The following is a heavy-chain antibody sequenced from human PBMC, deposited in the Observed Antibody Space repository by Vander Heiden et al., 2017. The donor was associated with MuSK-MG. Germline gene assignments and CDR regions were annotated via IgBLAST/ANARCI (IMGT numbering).Heavy chain of an antibody. CDR3: ARGKVATAGVFDH. CDR2: SRNKVNDYST. V-gene: IGHV3-72*01. Sequence: VESGGALVQPGGSLRLSCDGSGFILSDHYIDWVRQAPGKGLEWIGRSRNKVNDYSTDYATSVKGRFVISRDDSKNSVYLQMSSLKIEDTAVYFCARGKVATAGVFDHWGQGTLMTVST. CDR1: GFILSDHY. J-gene: IGHJ4*02. D-gene: IGHD5-12*01.